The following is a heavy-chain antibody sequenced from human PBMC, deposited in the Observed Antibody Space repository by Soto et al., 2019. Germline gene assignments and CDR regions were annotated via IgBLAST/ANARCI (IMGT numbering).Heavy chain of an antibody. V-gene: IGHV4-59*08. CDR1: GGSISSYY. Sequence: SETLSLTCTVSGGSISSYYWSWIRQPPGKGLEWIGYIYYSGSTNYNPSLKSRVTISVDTSKNQFSLKLSSVTAADTAVYYCARQIGSSVLYYYYYMDVWGKGTTVTVSS. CDR3: ARQIGSSVLYYYYYMDV. J-gene: IGHJ6*03. CDR2: IYYSGST. D-gene: IGHD6-6*01.